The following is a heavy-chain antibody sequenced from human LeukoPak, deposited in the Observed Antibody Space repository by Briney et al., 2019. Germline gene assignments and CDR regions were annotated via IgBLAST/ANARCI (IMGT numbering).Heavy chain of an antibody. V-gene: IGHV3-21*01. J-gene: IGHJ3*02. D-gene: IGHD3-10*01. CDR1: GFTFSTYN. CDR3: TRDHSAVYFGLRSFSDDAFDI. Sequence: GGSLRLSCAASGFTFSTYNMNWVRQAPGKGLEWVSSITSSSSYIYYADSVKGRFTISRDNAKNSLYLQMNSLRAEDTAVYYCTRDHSAVYFGLRSFSDDAFDIWGRGTMVTVSS. CDR2: ITSSSSYI.